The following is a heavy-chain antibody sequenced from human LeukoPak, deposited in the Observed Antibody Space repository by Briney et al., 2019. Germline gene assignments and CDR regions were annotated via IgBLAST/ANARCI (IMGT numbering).Heavy chain of an antibody. D-gene: IGHD3-22*01. J-gene: IGHJ4*02. CDR3: ARAPYDASGQIDY. CDR1: GFTFSNYA. Sequence: GVLRLSCAASGFTFSNYAVHWVRQAPGKGLEWVAVISFDGSNTFYAESVKGRFTISRDNSKNTLFLQMNSLRAEDTALYYCARAPYDASGQIDYWGPGSLVTVSS. CDR2: ISFDGSNT. V-gene: IGHV3-30-3*01.